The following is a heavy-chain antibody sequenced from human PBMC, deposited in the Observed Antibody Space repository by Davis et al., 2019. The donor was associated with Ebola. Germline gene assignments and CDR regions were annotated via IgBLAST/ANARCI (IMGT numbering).Heavy chain of an antibody. J-gene: IGHJ4*02. CDR3: ARDGSTSDQKSGELDY. CDR2: INPNSGNT. CDR1: GYTFPGYY. D-gene: IGHD7-27*01. V-gene: IGHV1-2*02. Sequence: AVSVNVPCKASGYTFPGYYMHWLRQAPGQGLEWMGWINPNSGNTNYAQKFQGRVTMTRDTSITTAYMELSRLRSDDTAVYYCARDGSTSDQKSGELDYWGQGPLVTVSS.